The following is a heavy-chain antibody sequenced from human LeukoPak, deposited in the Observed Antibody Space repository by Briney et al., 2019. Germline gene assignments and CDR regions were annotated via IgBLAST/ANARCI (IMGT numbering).Heavy chain of an antibody. Sequence: ASVKVSCKVSGYTLTELSMHWVRQAPGQGLEWMGGIIPIFGTANYAQKFQGRVTITADESTSTAYMELSSLRSEDTAVYYCARDRDGYMSWGQGTLVTVSS. J-gene: IGHJ5*02. CDR3: ARDRDGYMS. CDR1: GYTLTELS. CDR2: IIPIFGTA. D-gene: IGHD5-24*01. V-gene: IGHV1-69*13.